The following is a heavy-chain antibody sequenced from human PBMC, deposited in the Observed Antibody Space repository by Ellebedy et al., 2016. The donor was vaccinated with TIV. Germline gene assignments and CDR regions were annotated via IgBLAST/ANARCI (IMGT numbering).Heavy chain of an antibody. Sequence: GESLKISXAASGLTFSGDWMTWMRQAPGKGLEWVANINGDGRAIQYADSVEGRFTISRDNAKKSLFLQMNSLRVEDTAMYYCSRNLGHYMLSDWGQGSLVTVS. J-gene: IGHJ4*02. CDR3: SRNLGHYMLSD. D-gene: IGHD2-8*01. CDR2: INGDGRAI. V-gene: IGHV3-7*01. CDR1: GLTFSGDW.